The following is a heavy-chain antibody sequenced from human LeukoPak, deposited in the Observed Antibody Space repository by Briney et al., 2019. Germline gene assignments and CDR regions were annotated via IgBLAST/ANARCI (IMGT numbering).Heavy chain of an antibody. CDR3: ARGPRGVTIFGVVREYNWFDP. D-gene: IGHD3-3*01. V-gene: IGHV1-8*01. J-gene: IGHJ5*02. Sequence: ASVKVSCKASGYTFTRYDINWVRQATGQGLEWMGWMNPNSGNTGYAQKFQGRVTMTRNTSISTAYMELSSLRSEDTAVYYCARGPRGVTIFGVVREYNWFDPWGQGTLVTVSS. CDR2: MNPNSGNT. CDR1: GYTFTRYD.